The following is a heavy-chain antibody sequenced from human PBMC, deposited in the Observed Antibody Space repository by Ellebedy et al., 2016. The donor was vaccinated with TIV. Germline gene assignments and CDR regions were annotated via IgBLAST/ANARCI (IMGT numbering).Heavy chain of an antibody. CDR1: GFTFSSYA. CDR3: AKGRGGGSDSSAPRYYFDY. Sequence: PGGSLRLSCAASGFTFSSYAMSWVRQAPGKGLEWVSTISSTGSRTYYAYSVEGRFIISRDNSKKTLYLQMNSLRAEDTAVYYCAKGRGGGSDSSAPRYYFDYWGLGTLVTVSS. D-gene: IGHD3-22*01. V-gene: IGHV3-23*01. CDR2: ISSTGSRT. J-gene: IGHJ4*02.